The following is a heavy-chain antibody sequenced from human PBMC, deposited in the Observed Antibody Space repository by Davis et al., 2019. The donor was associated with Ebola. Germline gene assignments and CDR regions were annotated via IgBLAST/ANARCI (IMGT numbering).Heavy chain of an antibody. J-gene: IGHJ4*02. Sequence: SETLSLTCAVYGGSFSGYYWSYIRQSPGKGLEWIGEVNDSENTNYNPSLKSRVTISVDTSKNQFSLKLSSVTAADTAVYYCARGSYDSSGPPRRYWGQGTLVTVSS. CDR2: VNDSENT. CDR3: ARGSYDSSGPPRRY. CDR1: GGSFSGYY. V-gene: IGHV4-34*01. D-gene: IGHD3-22*01.